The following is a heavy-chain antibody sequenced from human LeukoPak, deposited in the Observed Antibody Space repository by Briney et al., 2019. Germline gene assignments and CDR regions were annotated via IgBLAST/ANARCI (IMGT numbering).Heavy chain of an antibody. CDR1: GYTFTSFG. CDR3: ARGGVAAGGGRYYYYYYMDV. CDR2: MNPNSGNT. D-gene: IGHD6-13*01. Sequence: ASVKVSCKASGYTFTSFGINWVRQATGQGLEWMGWMNPNSGNTGYAQKFQGRVTMTRNTSISTAYMELSSLRSEDTAVYYCARGGVAAGGGRYYYYYYMDVWGKGTTVTISS. J-gene: IGHJ6*03. V-gene: IGHV1-8*02.